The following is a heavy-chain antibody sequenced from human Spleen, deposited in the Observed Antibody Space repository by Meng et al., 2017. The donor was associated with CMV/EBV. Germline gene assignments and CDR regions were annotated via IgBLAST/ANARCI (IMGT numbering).Heavy chain of an antibody. J-gene: IGHJ6*02. Sequence: GSLRLSCTVSGSSINSGVFWGWVRQPPGKGLEWIGTFYHSESIYYNPSLRSRVTMSADTSKNQFSLRLTSVTAADTAVYYCARGVDYYYGMDVWGQGTTVTVSS. V-gene: IGHV4-38-2*02. CDR1: GSSINSGVF. D-gene: IGHD3-10*01. CDR2: FYHSESI. CDR3: ARGVDYYYGMDV.